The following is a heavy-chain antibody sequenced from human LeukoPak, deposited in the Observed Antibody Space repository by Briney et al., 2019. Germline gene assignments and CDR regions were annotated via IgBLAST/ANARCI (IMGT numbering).Heavy chain of an antibody. CDR1: GFTFSSYS. V-gene: IGHV3-21*01. J-gene: IGHJ3*01. Sequence: PGGSLRLSCAASGFTFSSYSMNWVRQAPGKGLEWVSSISSSSSYIYYAGSVKGRFTISRDNAKNSLYLQMNSLRAEDTAVYYCARDGTYYYDSSRHTFWGQGTMVTVSS. CDR2: ISSSSSYI. CDR3: ARDGTYYYDSSRHTF. D-gene: IGHD3-22*01.